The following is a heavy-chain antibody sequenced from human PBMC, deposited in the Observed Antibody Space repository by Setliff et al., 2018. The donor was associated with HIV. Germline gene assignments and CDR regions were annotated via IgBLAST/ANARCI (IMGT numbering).Heavy chain of an antibody. CDR2: IYIDGST. J-gene: IGHJ6*03. D-gene: IGHD4-17*01. V-gene: IGHV3-66*02. Sequence: GGSLRLSCAASGFTVSSNYMSWVRQAPGKGLEWVSVIYIDGSTYYADSVRGRFTISRDNYKNTLYLQMKSLRAEDTAVYYCVKARVDGDYYYYYYMDVWGEGTMVTVSS. CDR3: VKARVDGDYYYYYYMDV. CDR1: GFTVSSNY.